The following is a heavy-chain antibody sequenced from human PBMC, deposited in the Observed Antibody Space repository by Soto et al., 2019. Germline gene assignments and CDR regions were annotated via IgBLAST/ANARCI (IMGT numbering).Heavy chain of an antibody. Sequence: GASLSRSCVASVFTFSDSVLALVRQGPGKGLVWVAAISGGGITPYAYSMTGRFSISRDISKNTLYLQLRTLRAEDTATYYCVKWNTSNFDSFPFNGLDQWGEGT. D-gene: IGHD3-9*01. V-gene: IGHV3-23*01. CDR2: ISGGGIT. CDR1: VFTFSDSV. J-gene: IGHJ4*02. CDR3: VKWNTSNFDSFPFNGLDQ.